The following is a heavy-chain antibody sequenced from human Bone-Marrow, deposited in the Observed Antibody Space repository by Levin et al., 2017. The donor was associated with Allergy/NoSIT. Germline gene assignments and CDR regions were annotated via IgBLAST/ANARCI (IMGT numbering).Heavy chain of an antibody. CDR1: GFTFDDFA. J-gene: IGHJ4*02. CDR3: AKGLNWGSPNTFDD. V-gene: IGHV3-9*01. Sequence: SLKISCAASGFTFDDFAMHWVRQVPGKGLEWVSGINWNRGIIGYADPVKDRFTISRDNARNSLFLQMNSLGPEDTALYYCAKGLNWGSPNTFDDWGQGTLVTVSS. CDR2: INWNRGII. D-gene: IGHD7-27*01.